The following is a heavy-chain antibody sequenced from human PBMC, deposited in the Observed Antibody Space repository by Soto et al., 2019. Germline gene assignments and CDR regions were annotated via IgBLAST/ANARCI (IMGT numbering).Heavy chain of an antibody. CDR2: INHSGST. D-gene: IGHD3-9*01. J-gene: IGHJ4*02. V-gene: IGHV4-34*01. CDR1: GGSFSGYY. CDR3: ARVFWVFILFDY. Sequence: PSETLSLTCAVYGGSFSGYYWSWIRQPPGKGLEWIGEINHSGSTNYNPSLKSRVTISVDTSKNRFSLKLSSVTAADTAVYYCARVFWVFILFDYGGQGTLVTVSS.